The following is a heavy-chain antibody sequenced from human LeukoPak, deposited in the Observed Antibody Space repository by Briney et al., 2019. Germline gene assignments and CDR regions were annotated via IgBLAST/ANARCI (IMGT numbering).Heavy chain of an antibody. Sequence: GGSLRLSCAASGFTFSSYGMHWVRQAPGKGLEWVAVIWYDGSNKYYADSVKGRFTISRDNSKNTLYLQMNSLRAEDTAVYYCAKDQGPYGDYVAWFDPWGQGTQVTVSS. CDR3: AKDQGPYGDYVAWFDP. D-gene: IGHD4-17*01. J-gene: IGHJ5*02. CDR2: IWYDGSNK. CDR1: GFTFSSYG. V-gene: IGHV3-33*06.